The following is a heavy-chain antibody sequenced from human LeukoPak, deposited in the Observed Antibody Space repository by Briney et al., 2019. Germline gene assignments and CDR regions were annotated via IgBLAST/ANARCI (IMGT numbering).Heavy chain of an antibody. CDR2: IRYDGSNK. D-gene: IGHD3-9*01. CDR3: AKATDWFEDY. V-gene: IGHV3-30*02. Sequence: PGGSLRLSCAASGFTFSSYGMHWVRQAPGKGLEWVAFIRYDGSNKYYADSAKGRFTISRDNPKNTLYLQMNSLRAEDTAVYYCAKATDWFEDYWGQGALVTVSS. J-gene: IGHJ4*02. CDR1: GFTFSSYG.